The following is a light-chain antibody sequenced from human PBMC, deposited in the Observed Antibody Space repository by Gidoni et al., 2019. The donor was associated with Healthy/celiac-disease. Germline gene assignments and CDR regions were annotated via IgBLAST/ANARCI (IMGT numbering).Light chain of an antibody. J-gene: IGLJ2*01. Sequence: SYELTQPPSVSVSPGQTASITCSGDTLGDKYAHWYQQKPGQSPVLVIYQDSKRPSGIPGRFSGSNSGNTATLTISGTQAMDEADYYCQAWDSSTVVFGGGTKLTVL. CDR3: QAWDSSTVV. CDR1: TLGDKY. V-gene: IGLV3-1*01. CDR2: QDS.